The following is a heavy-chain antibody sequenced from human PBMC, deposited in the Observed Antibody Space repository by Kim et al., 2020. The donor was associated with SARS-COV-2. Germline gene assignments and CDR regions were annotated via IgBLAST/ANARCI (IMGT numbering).Heavy chain of an antibody. Sequence: SETLSLTCTVSGGSINNYYWSWIRQPPGKGLEWIGQIYYSGRTNYNPSLKSRVTISLDMSKTQFSLNLTSVSAADMAVYYCARQGGIGTLLRDAFDIWGQGTLATVSS. CDR1: GGSINNYY. CDR3: ARQGGIGTLLRDAFDI. D-gene: IGHD3-10*01. CDR2: IYYSGRT. V-gene: IGHV4-59*08. J-gene: IGHJ3*02.